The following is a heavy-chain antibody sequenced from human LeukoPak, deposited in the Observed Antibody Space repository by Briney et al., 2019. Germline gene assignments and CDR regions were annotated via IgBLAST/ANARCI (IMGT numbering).Heavy chain of an antibody. CDR2: IYYSGST. D-gene: IGHD1-26*01. Sequence: SETLSLTCTVSGGSISSNYWSWIRQPPGKGLEWIGYIYYSGSTTYNPSLKSRVTISVDTSKNQFSLKLSSVTAADTAVYYCARDYRVGATSSGMDVWGQGTTVTVSS. V-gene: IGHV4-59*01. CDR3: ARDYRVGATSSGMDV. J-gene: IGHJ6*02. CDR1: GGSISSNY.